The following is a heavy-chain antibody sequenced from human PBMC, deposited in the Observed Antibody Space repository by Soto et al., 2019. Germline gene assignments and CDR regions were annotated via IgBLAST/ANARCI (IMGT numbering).Heavy chain of an antibody. CDR3: VRGNFYYGMDV. Sequence: LRLSCTTSGFTFSDYYMTWVRQAPGKGLEWIPYMSGSGDAIYYADSVKGRFTISRDNAKNSLHLEMNSLRVEDTAMYYCVRGNFYYGMDVWGQGTTVTVSS. CDR1: GFTFSDYY. J-gene: IGHJ6*02. V-gene: IGHV3-11*01. CDR2: MSGSGDAI.